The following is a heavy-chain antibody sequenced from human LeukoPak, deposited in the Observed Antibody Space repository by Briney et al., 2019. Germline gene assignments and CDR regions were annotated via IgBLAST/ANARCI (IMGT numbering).Heavy chain of an antibody. Sequence: GGSLRLSCAAFGFIFSNHEMNWVRQAPGRGLEWVSYISSTGRTIYYADSVKGRFTISRDNAKNSLFLQMNSLRAEDTAVYYCARTLIAAVGASKNWLDPWGQGTLDTVSS. CDR3: ARTLIAAVGASKNWLDP. CDR2: ISSTGRTI. D-gene: IGHD6-25*01. V-gene: IGHV3-48*03. CDR1: GFIFSNHE. J-gene: IGHJ5*02.